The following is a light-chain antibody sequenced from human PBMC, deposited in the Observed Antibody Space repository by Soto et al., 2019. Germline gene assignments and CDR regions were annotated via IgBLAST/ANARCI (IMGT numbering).Light chain of an antibody. CDR2: DAS. J-gene: IGKJ2*01. V-gene: IGKV1-33*01. Sequence: IQMTQSPSSLSASVGDSVTITCQASQDISNYLHWYQQHPGKAPKLLIYDASNLEAGVPSRFSGSGSGTHFSLTISSLQPEDFATYYCQQYETLYTFGPGTKLEI. CDR1: QDISNY. CDR3: QQYETLYT.